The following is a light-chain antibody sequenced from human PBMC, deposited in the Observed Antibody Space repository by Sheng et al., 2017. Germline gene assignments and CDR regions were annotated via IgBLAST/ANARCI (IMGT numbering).Light chain of an antibody. CDR2: EGS. V-gene: IGLV2-23*01. J-gene: IGLJ1*01. CDR3: CSYAGSITRYV. CDR1: SSDVGSYNL. Sequence: QSALTQPASVSGSPGQSITISCTGTSSDVGSYNLVSWYQQHPGKAPKLIIYEGSVLPSGISNRFSGSKSGNTASLTISGLQAEDEADYYCCSYAGSITRYVFGTGTKVTVL.